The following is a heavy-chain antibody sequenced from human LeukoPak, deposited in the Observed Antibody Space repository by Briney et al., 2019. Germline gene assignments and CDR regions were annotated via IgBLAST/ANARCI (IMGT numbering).Heavy chain of an antibody. V-gene: IGHV3-23*01. CDR1: GFTFNSYA. CDR2: ISGSGGST. CDR3: AKDPYYDFWSGYPPDY. Sequence: PGGSLRLSCAASGFTFNSYAMSWVRQAPGKGLECVSGISGSGGSTYYADSVKGRLTISRDNSKNTLYLQMNSLRAEDTAVYYCAKDPYYDFWSGYPPDYWGQGTLVTVSS. J-gene: IGHJ4*02. D-gene: IGHD3-3*01.